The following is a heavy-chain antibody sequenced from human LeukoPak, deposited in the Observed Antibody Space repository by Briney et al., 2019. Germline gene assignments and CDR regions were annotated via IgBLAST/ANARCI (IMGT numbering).Heavy chain of an antibody. V-gene: IGHV4-61*02. D-gene: IGHD5-18*01. Sequence: SETLSLTCTVSGGSISSGSYYWSWSRQPAGKGLEWIGRIYTSGSTNYNPSLKSRVTISVDTSKNQFSLKLSSVTAADTAVYHCASDVDTAMAPSNWGQGTLVTVSS. CDR3: ASDVDTAMAPSN. J-gene: IGHJ4*02. CDR2: IYTSGST. CDR1: GGSISSGSYY.